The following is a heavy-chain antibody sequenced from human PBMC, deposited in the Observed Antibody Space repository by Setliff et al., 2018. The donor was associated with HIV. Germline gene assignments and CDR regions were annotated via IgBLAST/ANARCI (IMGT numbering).Heavy chain of an antibody. CDR2: IITSLGGVT. Sequence: SVKVSCKASGGTFSSYSVSWVRQAPGQGLEWMGGIITSLGGVTKYAQKFQGRVTITADGSTGTVYMELSSLKFEDTALYYCAGLYGDHGGGYWGHGTLVTVSS. D-gene: IGHD4-17*01. CDR1: GGTFSSYS. J-gene: IGHJ4*01. CDR3: AGLYGDHGGGY. V-gene: IGHV1-69*10.